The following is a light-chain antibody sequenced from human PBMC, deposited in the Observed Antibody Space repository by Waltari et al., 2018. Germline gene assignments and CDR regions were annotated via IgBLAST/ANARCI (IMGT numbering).Light chain of an antibody. CDR1: QSLLHSNGKTY. CDR2: EIS. J-gene: IGKJ1*01. CDR3: MQGIHLPWT. V-gene: IGKV2-29*02. Sequence: DVVMTQNPLSLSVTPGQPASTPCQSRQSLLHSNGKTYLYWYLQRPGQSPHLLIYEISSRFSGVPDRFSGSGSGTDFTLEISRVEAEDVGVYYCMQGIHLPWTFGQGTKVEIK.